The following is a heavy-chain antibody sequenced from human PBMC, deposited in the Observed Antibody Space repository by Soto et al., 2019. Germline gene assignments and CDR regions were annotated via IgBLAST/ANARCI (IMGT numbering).Heavy chain of an antibody. CDR1: VVSSISHY. Sequence: PWGSLRLSCSASVVSSISHYMAWFRQAPGKGLEWISLIYAGGSTFYADSVKGRFTISRDNSKNTLYLQMDSLTAEDTAVYYCASGENGYNKFYFDFWGQGTLVTVSS. V-gene: IGHV3-53*01. CDR2: IYAGGST. CDR3: ASGENGYNKFYFDF. D-gene: IGHD5-12*01. J-gene: IGHJ4*02.